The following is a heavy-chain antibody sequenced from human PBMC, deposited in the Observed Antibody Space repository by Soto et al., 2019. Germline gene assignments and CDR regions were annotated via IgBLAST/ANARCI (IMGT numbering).Heavy chain of an antibody. D-gene: IGHD6-19*01. J-gene: IGHJ6*02. V-gene: IGHV3-30*18. CDR1: GFTFSSYG. Sequence: QVQLVESGGGVVQPGRSLRLSCAVSGFTFSSYGMHWVRQAPGKGLEWVAVIAYDGSNKYYADSVKGRFTISRDNSKNTLYLQMNSLRAEDTAVYYCVKDRGSGWDNYYYGRDVWGQWTTVTVSS. CDR3: VKDRGSGWDNYYYGRDV. CDR2: IAYDGSNK.